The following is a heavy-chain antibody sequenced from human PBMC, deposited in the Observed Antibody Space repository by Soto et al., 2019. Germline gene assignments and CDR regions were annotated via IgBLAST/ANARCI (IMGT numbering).Heavy chain of an antibody. V-gene: IGHV5-51*01. J-gene: IGHJ5*02. Sequence: PGESLKISCKGSGYSFTSYWIGWVRQMPGKGLEWMGIIYPGDSDTRYSPSFQGQVTISADKSISTAYLQMDSLRTEDTAVYYCARHGSIGARLNYFDPWGQGAQVTVSS. D-gene: IGHD6-6*01. CDR3: ARHGSIGARLNYFDP. CDR2: IYPGDSDT. CDR1: GYSFTSYW.